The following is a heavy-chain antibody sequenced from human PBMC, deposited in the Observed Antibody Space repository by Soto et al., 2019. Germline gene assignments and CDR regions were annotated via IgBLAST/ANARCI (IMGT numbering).Heavy chain of an antibody. CDR3: ARGGSSSDNGMDV. V-gene: IGHV3-48*02. D-gene: IGHD6-6*01. J-gene: IGHJ6*02. CDR1: GFTFSTYS. CDR2: MSSRSLTI. Sequence: EVQLVESGGGLVQPGGSLRVSCAASGFTFSTYSMNWVRQAPGKGLEWVSYMSSRSLTIYYTDSVKGRFTISRDNAQNSLYLQMNSLRDEDTAVYYCARGGSSSDNGMDVWGQGTTVTVSS.